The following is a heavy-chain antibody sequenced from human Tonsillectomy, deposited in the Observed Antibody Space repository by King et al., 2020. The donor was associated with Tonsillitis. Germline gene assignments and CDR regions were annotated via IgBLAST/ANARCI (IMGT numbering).Heavy chain of an antibody. V-gene: IGHV4-61*02. D-gene: IGHD4-17*01. J-gene: IGHJ4*02. CDR1: GDSINSASYS. Sequence: QLQESGPGLVKPSQTLSLTCTVSGDSINSASYSWNWIRQPAGKGLEWIGRIYASGSTSSNPSLESRVTISVDTSKNQFSLKLSSLTAADTAVYYCAGEDYGDYPYWGQGTLVTVSS. CDR2: IYASGST. CDR3: AGEDYGDYPY.